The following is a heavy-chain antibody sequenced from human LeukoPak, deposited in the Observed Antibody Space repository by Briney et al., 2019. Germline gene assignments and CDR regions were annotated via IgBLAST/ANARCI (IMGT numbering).Heavy chain of an antibody. CDR2: TYYRSRWYY. Sequence: SQTLSLTCAISGDSVSRNSASWNWIRQSPSRGLEWLARTYYRSRWYYDYAVSVKSRMTINADTSKNQFSLQLNSVTPDDTAVYYCTRGGFGTVVSLFDNWGQGTQVTVSS. CDR3: TRGGFGTVVSLFDN. D-gene: IGHD3-22*01. V-gene: IGHV6-1*01. J-gene: IGHJ5*02. CDR1: GDSVSRNSAS.